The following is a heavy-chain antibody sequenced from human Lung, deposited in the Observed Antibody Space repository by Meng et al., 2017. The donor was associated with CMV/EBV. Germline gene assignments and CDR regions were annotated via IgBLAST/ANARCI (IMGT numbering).Heavy chain of an antibody. CDR1: GFTFSSYE. CDR3: ARDTRWDLHPYYFDY. Sequence: GESLKISCAASGFTFSSYEMNWVRQAPGKGLEWVSYISSSGSTIHYADSVKGRFTISRDNAKESLYLQMNSLRAEDTAIYYCARDTRWDLHPYYFDYWGQGTLVTVSS. V-gene: IGHV3-48*03. J-gene: IGHJ4*02. CDR2: ISSSGSTI. D-gene: IGHD3-16*01.